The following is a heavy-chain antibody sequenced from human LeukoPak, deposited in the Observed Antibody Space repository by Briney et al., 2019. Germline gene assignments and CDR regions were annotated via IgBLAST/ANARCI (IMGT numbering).Heavy chain of an antibody. Sequence: SETLSLTCTVSGGSISSYYWSWIQQPPGKGLEWIGYIYYSGSTNYNPSLKSRVTISVDTSKNQFSLKLSSVTAADTAVYYCAAYGSGSYYNGGYFDYWGQGTLVTVSS. CDR3: AAYGSGSYYNGGYFDY. CDR2: IYYSGST. D-gene: IGHD3-10*01. V-gene: IGHV4-59*01. CDR1: GGSISSYY. J-gene: IGHJ4*02.